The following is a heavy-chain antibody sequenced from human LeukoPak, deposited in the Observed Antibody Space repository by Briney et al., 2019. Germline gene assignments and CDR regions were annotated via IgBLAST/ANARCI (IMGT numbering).Heavy chain of an antibody. J-gene: IGHJ4*02. CDR2: INSDGSIT. CDR1: GFTFSRHW. Sequence: GGSLRLSCAATGFTFSRHWMHWVRQAPGKGLVWVSRINSDGSITSYADYVKGRFNITRDNAKNTLYLQMSSLRAEDTAVYYCAKIDAYWGQGTLVTVSS. V-gene: IGHV3-74*01. CDR3: AKIDAY.